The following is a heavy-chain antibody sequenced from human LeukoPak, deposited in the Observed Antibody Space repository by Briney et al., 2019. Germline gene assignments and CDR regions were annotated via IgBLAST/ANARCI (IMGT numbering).Heavy chain of an antibody. D-gene: IGHD3-9*01. J-gene: IGHJ3*02. Sequence: SETLPLTCTVSGGSVSSGTYYWSWIRQPPGKGLEWIGYMYYSGSTNYNPSLKSRVTISVDTSKNHFSLKLSSMTAADTAVYYCARVPLRSFDLDSFDIWGQGTMVTVSS. CDR1: GGSVSSGTYY. V-gene: IGHV4-61*03. CDR3: ARVPLRSFDLDSFDI. CDR2: MYYSGST.